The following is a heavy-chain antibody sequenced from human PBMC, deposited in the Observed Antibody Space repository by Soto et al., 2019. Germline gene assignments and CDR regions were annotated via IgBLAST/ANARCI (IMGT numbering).Heavy chain of an antibody. Sequence: GGSLRLSCAASGFTFSSYAMHWVRQAPGKGLEWVAVISYDGSNKYYADSVKGRFTISRDNSKNTLYLQMNSLRAEDTAVYYCARFDSSSSTRVYYFDYWGQGTLVTVSS. J-gene: IGHJ4*02. D-gene: IGHD6-6*01. CDR3: ARFDSSSSTRVYYFDY. CDR2: ISYDGSNK. CDR1: GFTFSSYA. V-gene: IGHV3-30-3*01.